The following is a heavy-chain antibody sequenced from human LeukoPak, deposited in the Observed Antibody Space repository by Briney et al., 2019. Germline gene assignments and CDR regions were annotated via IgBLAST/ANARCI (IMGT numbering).Heavy chain of an antibody. CDR3: AVNYYGSGSYYSYVTYYFDY. Sequence: GRSLRLSCAASGFTFSSYAMHWVRQAPGKGLEWVAVISYDGSNKYYADSVKGRFTNSRDNAKNSLYLQMNSLRAEDTAVYYCAVNYYGSGSYYSYVTYYFDYWGQGTLVTVSS. J-gene: IGHJ4*02. CDR2: ISYDGSNK. V-gene: IGHV3-30-3*01. CDR1: GFTFSSYA. D-gene: IGHD3-10*01.